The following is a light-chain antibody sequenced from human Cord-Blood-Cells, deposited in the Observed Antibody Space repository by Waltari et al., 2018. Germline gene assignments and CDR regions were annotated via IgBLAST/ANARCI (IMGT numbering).Light chain of an antibody. CDR1: QSVSSY. J-gene: IGKJ5*01. Sequence: EIVLTQSPATLSLSPGERATLSCRAIQSVSSYLAWYQQKPGQAPRLLIYDSYNRANXXXXXXSGSGSGTDFTLTISSLEPEDFAVYYCQQRSNWPRITFGQGTRLEIK. CDR3: QQRSNWPRIT. V-gene: IGKV3-11*01. CDR2: DSY.